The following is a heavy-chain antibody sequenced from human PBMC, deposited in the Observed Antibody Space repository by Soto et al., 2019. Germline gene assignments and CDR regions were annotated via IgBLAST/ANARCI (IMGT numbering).Heavy chain of an antibody. J-gene: IGHJ4*02. V-gene: IGHV3-23*01. CDR3: AKATVSFYYLDS. Sequence: VQLLDSGGGLVQPGGSLRLSCVTSGFSFSNYAMSWVRQAPGKGLEWVSTISGSGSGTYFADSVKGRFTISRDNSKNTLFLHMDTLRAEDTAVYYCAKATVSFYYLDSWGQGTLVTVSS. CDR1: GFSFSNYA. D-gene: IGHD1-1*01. CDR2: ISGSGSGT.